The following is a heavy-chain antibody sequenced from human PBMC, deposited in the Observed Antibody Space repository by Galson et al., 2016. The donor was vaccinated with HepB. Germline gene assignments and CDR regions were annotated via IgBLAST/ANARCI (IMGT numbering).Heavy chain of an antibody. Sequence: SLRLSCAASGFTLSRYWMTWVRQALGKGLEWVANIKQDGIEKYHADSVRGRFTISRDNTKDSLYLQMSDLRAEDTSVYYCVRDSGLCSGGSCYGDAFDIWGQGTIVTVSS. CDR1: GFTLSRYW. J-gene: IGHJ3*02. V-gene: IGHV3-7*01. D-gene: IGHD2-15*01. CDR3: VRDSGLCSGGSCYGDAFDI. CDR2: IKQDGIEK.